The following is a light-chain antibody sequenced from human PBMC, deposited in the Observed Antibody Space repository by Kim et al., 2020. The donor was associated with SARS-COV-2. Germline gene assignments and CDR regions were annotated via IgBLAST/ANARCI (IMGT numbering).Light chain of an antibody. J-gene: IGKJ5*01. CDR2: DTS. V-gene: IGKV3D-20*01. Sequence: SPGEEVTLSCGASESVGRSYLAWYQQKPGLAPRLLIYDTSTRATGIPDRFSGRGSGTDFALTISRLEPEDFAVYYCQQSVSPPITFGQGTRLEIK. CDR1: ESVGRSY. CDR3: QQSVSPPIT.